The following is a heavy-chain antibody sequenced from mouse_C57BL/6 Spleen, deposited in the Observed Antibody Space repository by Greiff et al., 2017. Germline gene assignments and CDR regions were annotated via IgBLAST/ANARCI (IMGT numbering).Heavy chain of an antibody. CDR1: GYTFTDYN. CDR3: ARNDGTRAMDY. J-gene: IGHJ4*01. CDR2: INPNNGGT. V-gene: IGHV1-22*01. Sequence: EVQGVESGPELVKPGASVKMSCKASGYTFTDYNMHWVKQSHGKSLEWIGYINPNNGGTSYNQKFKGKATLTVNKSSSTAYMELRSLSSEDSAVYYCARNDGTRAMDYWGQGTSVTVSS. D-gene: IGHD2-3*01.